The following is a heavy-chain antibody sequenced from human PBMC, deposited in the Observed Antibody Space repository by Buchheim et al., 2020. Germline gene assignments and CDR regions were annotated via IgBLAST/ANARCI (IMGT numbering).Heavy chain of an antibody. J-gene: IGHJ4*02. CDR1: GFTFSSAA. CDR2: LTISGDFT. V-gene: IGHV3-23*04. Sequence: EVHLVQSGGGLVQPGGSLRLSCEASGFTFSSAAMTWVRQAPGKGLEWVSSLTISGDFTYYADSVRGRFSISRDNSKNTLYLQMNSLRAEDTAVCYCAKEVRPNDFWGQGTL. CDR3: AKEVRPNDF.